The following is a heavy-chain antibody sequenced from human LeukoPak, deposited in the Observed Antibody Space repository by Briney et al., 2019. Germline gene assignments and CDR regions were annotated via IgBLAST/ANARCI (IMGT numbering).Heavy chain of an antibody. CDR2: IYYSGST. Sequence: SETLSLTCTVSGGSISSYYWSWIRQPPGKGLEWIGYIYYSGSTNYNPSLKSRVTISVDTSKNQFSLKLSSVTAADTVVYYCARTTYSYPLDYWGQGTLVTVSS. D-gene: IGHD3-16*02. CDR3: ARTTYSYPLDY. CDR1: GGSISSYY. J-gene: IGHJ4*02. V-gene: IGHV4-59*01.